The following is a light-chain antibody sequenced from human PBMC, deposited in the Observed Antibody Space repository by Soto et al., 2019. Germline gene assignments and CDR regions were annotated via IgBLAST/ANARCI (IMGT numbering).Light chain of an antibody. CDR3: AAWDDSLSGPVV. CDR2: RNN. V-gene: IGLV1-47*01. CDR1: SSNIGSNY. Sequence: QAVVTQPPSASGTPGQRVTISCSGSSSNIGSNYVYWYQQLPGTAPKLLIYRNNQRPSGVPHRFSGSKSGTSASLAISGLRSEDEADYYCAAWDDSLSGPVVFGGGTKLTVL. J-gene: IGLJ2*01.